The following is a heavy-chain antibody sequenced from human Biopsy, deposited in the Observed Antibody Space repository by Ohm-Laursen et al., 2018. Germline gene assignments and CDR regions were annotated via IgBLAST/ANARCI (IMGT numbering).Heavy chain of an antibody. Sequence: GTLSLTCAVSGGSFSGTYWSWIRQTPGKGLEWIGEINHSGSTKYNPSFESRVTISVDTSKNQSSLNLFSVTAADAARYFCARGEYYAYWSGARKLNYFDYWGQGTLVIVSS. J-gene: IGHJ4*02. V-gene: IGHV4-34*01. CDR1: GGSFSGTY. CDR2: INHSGST. CDR3: ARGEYYAYWSGARKLNYFDY. D-gene: IGHD3-3*01.